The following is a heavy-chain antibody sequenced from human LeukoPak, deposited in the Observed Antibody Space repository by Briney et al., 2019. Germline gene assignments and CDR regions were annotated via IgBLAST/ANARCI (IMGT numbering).Heavy chain of an antibody. CDR3: ARGYSHDPNSFDY. CDR1: GYSFTGYY. J-gene: IGHJ4*02. CDR2: INPNSGGP. V-gene: IGHV1-2*06. Sequence: EASVKVSCKASGYSFTGYYIHWVRQARGQGLEWMGRINPNSGGPDYAQKFQGRVTMTRDTSISTAYLELSRLRNDDTAVYFCARGYSHDPNSFDYWGQGTLVTVSS. D-gene: IGHD5-18*01.